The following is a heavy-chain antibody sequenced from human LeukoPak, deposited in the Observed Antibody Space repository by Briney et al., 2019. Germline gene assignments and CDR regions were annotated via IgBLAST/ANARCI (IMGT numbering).Heavy chain of an antibody. D-gene: IGHD2-8*01. CDR2: ISSSGSTI. CDR3: ARKYCTNGVCYGLNAFDI. J-gene: IGHJ3*02. Sequence: GGSLRLSCAASGFTFSSYEMNWVRQAPGKGLEWVSYISSSGSTIYYADSVKGRFTISRDNAKNSLYLQMNSLRAEDTAVYYCARKYCTNGVCYGLNAFDIWGQGTMVTVSS. CDR1: GFTFSSYE. V-gene: IGHV3-48*03.